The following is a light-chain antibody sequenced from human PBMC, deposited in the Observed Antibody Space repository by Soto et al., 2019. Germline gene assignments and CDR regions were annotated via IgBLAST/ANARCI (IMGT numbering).Light chain of an antibody. CDR1: SSDVGGYNY. CDR2: DVS. J-gene: IGLJ1*01. V-gene: IGLV2-14*01. Sequence: QSVLTQPASVSGSPGQSITISCSGTSSDVGGYNYVSWYQHHPGKAPKLMIYDVSYRPSGVSNRFSGSKSGNTASLTISGLQAEDEADYHCISYTSSRTYVFGAGTKVTVL. CDR3: ISYTSSRTYV.